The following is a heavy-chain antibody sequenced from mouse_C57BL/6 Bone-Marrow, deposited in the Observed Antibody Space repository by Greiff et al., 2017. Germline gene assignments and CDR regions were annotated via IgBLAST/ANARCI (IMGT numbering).Heavy chain of an antibody. CDR2: IWTGGGK. J-gene: IGHJ4*01. V-gene: IGHV2-9-1*01. D-gene: IGHD2-3*01. Sequence: VNVVESGPGLVAPSQSLSITCTVSGFSLTSYAISWVRQPPGKGLEWLGVIWTGGGKNSNSALKSRLSISKDNSKSQVFLKMNRLHTDDTARDYCVRYDGYYVPYYYARDYWGQGTSVTVSS. CDR3: VRYDGYYVPYYYARDY. CDR1: GFSLTSYA.